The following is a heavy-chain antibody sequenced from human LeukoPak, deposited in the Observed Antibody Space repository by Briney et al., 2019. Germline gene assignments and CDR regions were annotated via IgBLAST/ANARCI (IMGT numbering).Heavy chain of an antibody. CDR2: INPSGGGT. D-gene: IGHD6-19*01. V-gene: IGHV1-46*01. CDR1: GYTFSSYH. J-gene: IGHJ4*02. Sequence: ASVKVSCKASGYTFSSYHIHWVRQAPGQGLEWMGMINPSGGGTNYAQRIQGRVTMTRDMSTTTVYMELSSLRSEETAVYYCARRKDFAVAGLNYWGQGTLLTVSS. CDR3: ARRKDFAVAGLNY.